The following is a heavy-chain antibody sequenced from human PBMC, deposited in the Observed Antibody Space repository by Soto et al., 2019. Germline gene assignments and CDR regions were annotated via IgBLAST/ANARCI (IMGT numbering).Heavy chain of an antibody. CDR3: ARFSWQWLVPNWFDP. CDR1: GGSFSGYY. Sequence: SETLSLTCAVYGGSFSGYYWSWIRQPPGKGLEWIGEINHSGSTNYNPSLKSRVTISVDTSKNQFSLKLSSVTAADTAVYYCARFSWQWLVPNWFDPWGQGTLVTVSS. V-gene: IGHV4-34*01. D-gene: IGHD6-19*01. CDR2: INHSGST. J-gene: IGHJ5*02.